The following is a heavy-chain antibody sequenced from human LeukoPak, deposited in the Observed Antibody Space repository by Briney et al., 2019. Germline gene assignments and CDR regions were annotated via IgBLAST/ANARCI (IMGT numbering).Heavy chain of an antibody. J-gene: IGHJ4*02. CDR3: ARDLIYNLAF. Sequence: PGGSLRLACAASGFTVSHSYMHWVRQAPGKGLVWVSRIDNDGGTSYADSVKGRFTITRDNAKNTLYLQMNSLRAEDTALYYCARDLIYNLAFWGQRTLVTVSS. CDR1: GFTVSHSY. V-gene: IGHV3-74*01. CDR2: IDNDGGT.